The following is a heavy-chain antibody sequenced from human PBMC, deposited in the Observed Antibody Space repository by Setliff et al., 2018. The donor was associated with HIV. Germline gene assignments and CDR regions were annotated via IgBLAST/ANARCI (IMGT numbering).Heavy chain of an antibody. V-gene: IGHV1-18*01. CDR3: ASVNDILLGYWVGYFDY. J-gene: IGHJ4*02. CDR2: ISAYNGNT. D-gene: IGHD2-8*01. Sequence: GAAVKVSCKASGYTLRRHGISWVRQAPGQGLEWMGWISAYNGNTNYAQKFQGRVTLTTDTSTSTAYMELRSLRSDDTAVYYCASVNDILLGYWVGYFDYWGQGTLVTVSS. CDR1: GYTLRRHG.